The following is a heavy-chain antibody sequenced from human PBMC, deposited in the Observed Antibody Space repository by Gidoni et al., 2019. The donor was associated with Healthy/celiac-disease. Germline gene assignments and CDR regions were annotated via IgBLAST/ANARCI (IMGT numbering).Heavy chain of an antibody. CDR2: ISSSSSTI. D-gene: IGHD1-26*01. CDR3: AREYSGSYFDAFDI. CDR1: GFTFSSYS. J-gene: IGHJ3*02. Sequence: EVQLVESGGGLVQPGGSLRLSCAASGFTFSSYSMNWVRQAPGKGLERVSYISSSSSTIYYADSVKGRFTISRDNAKNSLYLQMNSLRDEDTAVYYCAREYSGSYFDAFDIWGQGTMVTVSS. V-gene: IGHV3-48*02.